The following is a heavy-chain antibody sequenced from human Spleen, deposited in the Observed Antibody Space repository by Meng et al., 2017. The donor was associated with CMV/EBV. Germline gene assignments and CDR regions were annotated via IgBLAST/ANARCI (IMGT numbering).Heavy chain of an antibody. V-gene: IGHV3-7*04. CDR3: ARGTNDWSGVDY. Sequence: GESLKISCAASGFTFSSYWMSWVRQAPGKGLEWVANIKQDGSEKYYVDSVKGRFTISRDNATNSLYLQMNSLRAEDTAVYYCARGTNDWSGVDYWGQGSPVTVSS. D-gene: IGHD3-9*01. CDR2: IKQDGSEK. J-gene: IGHJ4*02. CDR1: GFTFSSYW.